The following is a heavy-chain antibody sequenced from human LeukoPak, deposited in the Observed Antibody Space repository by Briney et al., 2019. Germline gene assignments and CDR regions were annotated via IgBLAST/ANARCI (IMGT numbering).Heavy chain of an antibody. Sequence: GGSLRLSCAASGFTFSSYAMHWVRQAPGKGLEYVSAISSNGGSTYYANSVKGRFTISRDNSKNTLYLQMGSLRAEDMAVYYCARVLGYCSSTSCFGYMDAWGKGTTVTVSS. J-gene: IGHJ6*03. CDR1: GFTFSSYA. D-gene: IGHD2-2*01. V-gene: IGHV3-64*01. CDR2: ISSNGGST. CDR3: ARVLGYCSSTSCFGYMDA.